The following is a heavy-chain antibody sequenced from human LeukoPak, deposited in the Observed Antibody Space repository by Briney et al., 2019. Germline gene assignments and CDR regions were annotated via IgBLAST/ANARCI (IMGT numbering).Heavy chain of an antibody. CDR1: GFTFSSYA. Sequence: GGSLRLSCAASGFTFSSYAMNWVRQAPGKGLEWVSAISGSGGSTYYADSVRGRFTISTDNSKNTLHLQMNSLRAEDTAVYCCAKDLSSIAVAGFHYWGQGTLVTVSS. J-gene: IGHJ4*02. V-gene: IGHV3-23*01. CDR2: ISGSGGST. D-gene: IGHD6-19*01. CDR3: AKDLSSIAVAGFHY.